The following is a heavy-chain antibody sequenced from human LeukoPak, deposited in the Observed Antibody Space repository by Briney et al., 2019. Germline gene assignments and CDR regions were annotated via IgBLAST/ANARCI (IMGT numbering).Heavy chain of an antibody. CDR2: ISDDDSNK. D-gene: IGHD2-2*01. V-gene: IGHV3-30*03. J-gene: IGHJ2*01. CDR3: ARDGIMPAGDGDWYFDL. Sequence: GGSLRLSCAAFRFTFSTYGMHWVRQAPGKGLEWVAVISDDDSNKYYADSVKGRFTISRDNSKNTLFLQMNSLRPEDTAVYYCARDGIMPAGDGDWYFDLWGRGTLVTVSS. CDR1: RFTFSTYG.